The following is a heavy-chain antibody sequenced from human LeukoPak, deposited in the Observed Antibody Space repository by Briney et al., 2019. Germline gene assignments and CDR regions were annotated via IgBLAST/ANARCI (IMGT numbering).Heavy chain of an antibody. CDR3: ARLDLGWFDP. V-gene: IGHV4-38-2*01. J-gene: IGHJ5*02. CDR1: GYSISSGYY. Sequence: SETLSLTCAVSGYSISSGYYWGWIRQPPGKGLEWIGSIYHSGSTYYNPSLKSRVTISVDTSKNQFSLKLSSVTAADTAVSYCARLDLGWFDPWGQGTLVTVSS. CDR2: IYHSGST. D-gene: IGHD5/OR15-5a*01.